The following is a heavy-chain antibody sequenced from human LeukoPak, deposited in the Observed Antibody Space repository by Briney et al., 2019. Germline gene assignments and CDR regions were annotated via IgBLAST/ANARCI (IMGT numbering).Heavy chain of an antibody. CDR2: IYYSGST. D-gene: IGHD4-17*01. J-gene: IGHJ4*02. CDR1: GGSISSSSYY. CDR3: ARGVDKHMTAVTLFDY. Sequence: TLSLTCTVSGGSISSSSYYWSWIRQPPGKGLEWIGYIYYSGSTNYNPSLKSRVTISVDTSKNQFSLKLSSVTAADTAVYYCARGVDKHMTAVTLFDYWGQGTLVTVSS. V-gene: IGHV4-61*01.